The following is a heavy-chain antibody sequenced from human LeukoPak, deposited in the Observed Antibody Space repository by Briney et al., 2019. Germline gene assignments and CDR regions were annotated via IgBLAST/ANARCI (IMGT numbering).Heavy chain of an antibody. D-gene: IGHD5-12*01. J-gene: IGHJ4*02. CDR2: ISAYNGNT. V-gene: IGHV1-18*01. CDR1: GDSFTSYG. CDR3: TRGNSGYDYDY. Sequence: GASVKVSCKAAGDSFTSYGISWVRQAPGQGLEWMGWISAYNGNTNYAQKLQGRVTMTTDTSTSTAYMELRSLRSDDTAVYYCTRGNSGYDYDYWGQGTLVTVSS.